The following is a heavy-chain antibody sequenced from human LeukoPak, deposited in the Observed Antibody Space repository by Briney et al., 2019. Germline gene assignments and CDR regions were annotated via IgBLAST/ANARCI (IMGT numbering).Heavy chain of an antibody. CDR3: ARRHCSSTSCYMDV. CDR2: IYYSGST. Sequence: SQTLSLTCTVSGGSISSSDYYWSWIRQPPGKGLEWIGYIYYSGSTYYNPSLKSRVTISVDTSKNQFSLKLSSVTAADTAVYYCARRHCSSTSCYMDVWGKGTTVTASS. J-gene: IGHJ6*04. V-gene: IGHV4-30-4*08. D-gene: IGHD2-2*01. CDR1: GGSISSSDYY.